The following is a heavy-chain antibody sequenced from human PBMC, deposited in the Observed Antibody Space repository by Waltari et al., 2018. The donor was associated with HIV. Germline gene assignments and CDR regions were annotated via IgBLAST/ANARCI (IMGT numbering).Heavy chain of an antibody. J-gene: IGHJ3*02. V-gene: IGHV5-51*01. CDR2: IYPGDSDA. D-gene: IGHD4-17*01. CDR3: ARRKGDYRTAFDI. Sequence: EAQLVQSGAEVKEPGESRKISCKRLGHNVAGYWVGWVRQMPGKGLEWMGVIYPGDSDAVYSPSFQGRVIMSTDSSISTVYLQWSSLRASDTAMYYCARRKGDYRTAFDIWGQGTMVTASS. CDR1: GHNVAGYW.